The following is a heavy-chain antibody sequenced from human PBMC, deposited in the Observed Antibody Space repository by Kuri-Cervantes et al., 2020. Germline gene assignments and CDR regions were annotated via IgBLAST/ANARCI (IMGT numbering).Heavy chain of an antibody. CDR1: GFTFSSYG. CDR2: IWYDGSNK. J-gene: IGHJ4*02. CDR3: ARGHNGPFDY. D-gene: IGHD1-14*01. V-gene: IGHV3-33*01. Sequence: GESLKISCAASGFTFSSYGMHWVRQAPGKGLEWVAVIWYDGSNKYYADSVKGRFTISRDNSKNTLYLQMNSLRSEDTAVYYCARGHNGPFDYWGQGTLVTVSS.